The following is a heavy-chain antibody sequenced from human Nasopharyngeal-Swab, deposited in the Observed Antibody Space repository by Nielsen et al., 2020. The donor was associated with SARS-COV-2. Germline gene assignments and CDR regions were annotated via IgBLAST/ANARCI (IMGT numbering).Heavy chain of an antibody. J-gene: IGHJ5*02. V-gene: IGHV4-39*06. Sequence: WIRQPPGKGLEWIGSIYYSGSTYYNPSLKSRVTISVDTSKNQFPLKLSSVTAADTAVYYCARLYSSSWYKYNWFDPWGQGTLVTVSS. D-gene: IGHD6-13*01. CDR2: IYYSGST. CDR3: ARLYSSSWYKYNWFDP.